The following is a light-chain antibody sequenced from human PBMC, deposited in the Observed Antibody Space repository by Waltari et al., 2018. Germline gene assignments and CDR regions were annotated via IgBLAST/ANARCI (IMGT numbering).Light chain of an antibody. CDR2: DVS. CDR1: TSDIGAYDY. CDR3: SSYSSTNTLAVV. Sequence: QSALTQPASVSGSPGQSITISCTGTTSDIGAYDYVSWYQQPPGKAPKLIIYDVSNRPSRISDRFSDSTSVNTASLTISWLQAEDGGYYYCSSYSSTNTLAVVFGGGTKLTVL. J-gene: IGLJ3*02. V-gene: IGLV2-14*03.